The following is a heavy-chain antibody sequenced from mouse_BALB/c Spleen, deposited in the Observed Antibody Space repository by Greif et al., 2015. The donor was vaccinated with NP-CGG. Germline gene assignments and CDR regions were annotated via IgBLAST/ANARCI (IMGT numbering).Heavy chain of an antibody. J-gene: IGHJ3*01. CDR2: IYPGGGYT. V-gene: IGHV1-63*02. Sequence: VQLQQSGAELVRPGTSVKMSCKAAGYTFTNYWLGWVKQRPGHGLEWIGDIYPGGGYTNYNETFKGKATLTADTSSSTVCRQLSRRTSEDSAIDYCARGGLSRSLAYWGQGTWVTVSA. D-gene: IGHD1-1*02. CDR3: ARGGLSRSLAY. CDR1: GYTFTNYW.